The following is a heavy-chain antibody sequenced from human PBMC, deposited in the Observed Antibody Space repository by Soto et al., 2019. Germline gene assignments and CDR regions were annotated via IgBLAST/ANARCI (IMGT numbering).Heavy chain of an antibody. CDR3: ARGRTGATPHPYNQFDP. V-gene: IGHV1-69*01. Sequence: QVQLVQSGAEVKKPGSSVKVSCKASGGTFSSYAISWVRQAPGQGLEWMGRIIPIFGTANYAQKFQGRVTITAAESPSTAYMGLSSLGSEDTAVYYCARGRTGATPHPYNQFDPWGRGTLVTVSS. CDR2: IIPIFGTA. D-gene: IGHD1-26*01. CDR1: GGTFSSYA. J-gene: IGHJ5*02.